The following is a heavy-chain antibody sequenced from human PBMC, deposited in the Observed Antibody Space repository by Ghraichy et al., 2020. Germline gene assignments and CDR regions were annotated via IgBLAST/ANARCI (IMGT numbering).Heavy chain of an antibody. CDR1: GGSISSSSYY. CDR2: IYYSGST. CDR3: ASRTRITIFGVVIMKENWFDP. V-gene: IGHV4-39*01. Sequence: SQTLSLTCTVSGGSISSSSYYWGWICQPPGKGLEWIGSIYYSGSTYYNPSLKSRVTISVDTSKNQFSLKLSSVTAADTAVYYCASRTRITIFGVVIMKENWFDPWGQGTLVTVSS. J-gene: IGHJ5*02. D-gene: IGHD3-3*01.